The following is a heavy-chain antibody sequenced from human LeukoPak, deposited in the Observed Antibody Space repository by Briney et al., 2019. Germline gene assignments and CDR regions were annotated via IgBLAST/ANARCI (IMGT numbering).Heavy chain of an antibody. CDR2: IHFIGIT. Sequence: SETLSLTCTVSGGSISSYYWGWVRQPPGKGLEWIGSIHFIGITYYNPSLKSRITISVDTSKNQSSLRLNSVIAADTAVYYCARIKKGDYMDVWGKGTTVTVSS. CDR3: ARIKKGDYMDV. J-gene: IGHJ6*03. V-gene: IGHV4-39*07. CDR1: GGSISSYY. D-gene: IGHD3-16*01.